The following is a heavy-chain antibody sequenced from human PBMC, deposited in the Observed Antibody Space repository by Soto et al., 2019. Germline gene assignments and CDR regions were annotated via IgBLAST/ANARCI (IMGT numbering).Heavy chain of an antibody. Sequence: PSETLSLTCTVSGGSIIYYYWGWIRQPPGKGLEWIGSIYYSGNTHYNPSLKSRVTISVDTSMNQFSLNLDSVTAVDSAVYYCVRGGYVHAFDYWGQGALVTVSS. J-gene: IGHJ4*02. D-gene: IGHD5-12*01. V-gene: IGHV4-59*01. CDR3: VRGGYVHAFDY. CDR1: GGSIIYYY. CDR2: IYYSGNT.